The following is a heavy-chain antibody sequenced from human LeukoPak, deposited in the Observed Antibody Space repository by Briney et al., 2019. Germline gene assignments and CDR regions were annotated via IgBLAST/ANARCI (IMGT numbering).Heavy chain of an antibody. D-gene: IGHD3-22*01. CDR2: INHSGGT. J-gene: IGHJ4*02. Sequence: SETLSLTCAVYGGSFSGYYWSWIRQPPGKGLEWIGEINHSGGTNYNPSLKSRVTISVDTSKNQFSLKLSSVTAADTAVYYCARGREYSSGYYDYWGQGTLVTVSS. CDR1: GGSFSGYY. CDR3: ARGREYSSGYYDY. V-gene: IGHV4-34*01.